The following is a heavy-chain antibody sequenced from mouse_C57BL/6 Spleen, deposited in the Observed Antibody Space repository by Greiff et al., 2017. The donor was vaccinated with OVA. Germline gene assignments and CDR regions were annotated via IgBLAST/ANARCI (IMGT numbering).Heavy chain of an antibody. Sequence: QVQLQQSGAELVRPGTSVKVSCKASGYAFTNYLIEWVKQRPGQGLEWIGVINPGSGGTNYNEKFKGKATLTADKSSSTAYMQLSSLTSEDSAVYFCARWAGTCFDYGGQGTTLTVSS. CDR3: ARWAGTCFDY. V-gene: IGHV1-54*01. CDR2: INPGSGGT. CDR1: GYAFTNYL. D-gene: IGHD4-1*01. J-gene: IGHJ2*01.